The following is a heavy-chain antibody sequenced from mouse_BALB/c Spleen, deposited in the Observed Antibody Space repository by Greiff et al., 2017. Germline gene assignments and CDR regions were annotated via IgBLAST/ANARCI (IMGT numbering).Heavy chain of an antibody. CDR1: GFSLTSYG. Sequence: VKLQQSGPGLVQPSQSLSITCTVSGFSLTSYGVHWVRQSPGKGLEWLGVIWSGGSTDYNAAFISRLSISKDNSKSQVFFKMNSLQTDDTARYYCARSYYYGSSSWFAYWGQGTLVTVSA. J-gene: IGHJ3*01. CDR3: ARSYYYGSSSWFAY. CDR2: IWSGGST. D-gene: IGHD1-1*01. V-gene: IGHV2-4-1*01.